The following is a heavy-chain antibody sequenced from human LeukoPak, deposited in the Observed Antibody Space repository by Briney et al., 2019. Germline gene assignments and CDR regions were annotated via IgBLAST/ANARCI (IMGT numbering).Heavy chain of an antibody. V-gene: IGHV4-59*01. D-gene: IGHD3-22*01. CDR1: GGSISSYY. CDR3: ARAYYYDSSGYYDY. CDR2: IYYSGST. Sequence: SETLSLTCTVSGGSISSYYWSWIRQPPGKGLEWIGYIYYSGSTDYNPSLKSRVTISVDTSKNQFSLRLSSVTAADTAVYYCARAYYYDSSGYYDYWGQGTLVTVSS. J-gene: IGHJ4*02.